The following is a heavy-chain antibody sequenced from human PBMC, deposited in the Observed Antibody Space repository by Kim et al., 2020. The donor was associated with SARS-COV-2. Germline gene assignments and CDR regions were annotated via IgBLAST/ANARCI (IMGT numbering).Heavy chain of an antibody. CDR3: ARAAAAVHYWYFDL. V-gene: IGHV3-33*01. Sequence: ADSVKGRFTISRDNSKNTLYLQMSSLRAEDTAVYYCARAAAAVHYWYFDLWGRGTLVTVSS. D-gene: IGHD6-13*01. J-gene: IGHJ2*01.